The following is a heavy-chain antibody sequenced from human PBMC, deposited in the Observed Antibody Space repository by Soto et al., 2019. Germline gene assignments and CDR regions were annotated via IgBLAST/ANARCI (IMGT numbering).Heavy chain of an antibody. V-gene: IGHV1-18*01. CDR1: GYIFSSFG. CDR3: ARGYCSFACCPLDF. D-gene: IGHD2-15*01. CDR2: INTYNGDT. Sequence: HAQLVQSGDEVMKPGASVKVSCKDSGYIFSSFGISWVRQVPGQGLEWMGWINTYNGDTNYAQKCQGRVKRTTDTSTRTAYMELRSLISVDSAVCYCARGYCSFACCPLDFWGQGTLVTVSS. J-gene: IGHJ4*02.